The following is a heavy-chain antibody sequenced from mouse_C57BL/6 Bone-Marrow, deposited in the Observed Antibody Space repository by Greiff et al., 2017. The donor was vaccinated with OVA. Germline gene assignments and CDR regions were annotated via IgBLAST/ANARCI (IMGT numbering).Heavy chain of an antibody. CDR1: GYTFTSYW. J-gene: IGHJ3*01. CDR3: ARVYYPGAWFAY. D-gene: IGHD2-1*01. Sequence: QVQLQQPGAELVKPGASVKLSCKASGYTFTSYWMHWVKQRPGRGLEWIGRIDPNSGGTKYNEKFKSKATLTVDKPSSTAYMQLSSLTSEDSAVYYCARVYYPGAWFAYWGQGTLVTVSA. V-gene: IGHV1-72*01. CDR2: IDPNSGGT.